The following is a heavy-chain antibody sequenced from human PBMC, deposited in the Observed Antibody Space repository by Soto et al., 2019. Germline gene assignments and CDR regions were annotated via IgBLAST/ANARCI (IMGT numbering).Heavy chain of an antibody. J-gene: IGHJ5*02. V-gene: IGHV5-10-1*01. D-gene: IGHD2-15*01. Sequence: GESLKISCKGSGYSFTIYWISWVRQMPGKGLEWMGRIDPSDSYTNYSPSFQGHVTISADKSISTAYLQWSSLKASDTAMYYCAXEGHCSGGSCYSRTFDPWGQGTLVTVSS. CDR2: IDPSDSYT. CDR3: AXEGHCSGGSCYSRTFDP. CDR1: GYSFTIYW.